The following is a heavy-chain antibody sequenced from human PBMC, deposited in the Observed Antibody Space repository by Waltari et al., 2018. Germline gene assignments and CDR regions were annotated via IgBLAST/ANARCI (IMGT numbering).Heavy chain of an antibody. D-gene: IGHD6-6*01. J-gene: IGHJ6*02. Sequence: QVQLVQSGAEVKKPGSSVKVSCKASGGTFSSYAISWVRQAPGQGLEWMGGITPIFGTANYAQKFQGRFTITADESTSTAYMELSSLRSEDTAVYYCASPSSIAALYYYYYGMDVWGQGTTVTVSS. CDR3: ASPSSIAALYYYYYGMDV. V-gene: IGHV1-69*13. CDR1: GGTFSSYA. CDR2: ITPIFGTA.